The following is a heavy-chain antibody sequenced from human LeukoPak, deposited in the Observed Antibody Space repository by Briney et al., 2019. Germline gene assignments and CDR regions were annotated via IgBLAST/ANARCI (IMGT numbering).Heavy chain of an antibody. CDR2: IYPGDSDT. Sequence: GESLKISCKGSGYSFTSYWIGWVRQMPGKVLEWMGIIYPGDSDTRYSPSFQGQVTISADKSISTAYLQWSSLKASDTAMYYCARGGIDFWSGYYAREFDYWGQGTLVTVSS. D-gene: IGHD3-3*01. J-gene: IGHJ4*02. CDR3: ARGGIDFWSGYYAREFDY. V-gene: IGHV5-51*01. CDR1: GYSFTSYW.